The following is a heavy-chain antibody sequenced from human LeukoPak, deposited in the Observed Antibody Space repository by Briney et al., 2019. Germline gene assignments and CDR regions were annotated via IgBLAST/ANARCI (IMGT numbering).Heavy chain of an antibody. CDR2: ISSSSSYT. V-gene: IGHV3-21*04. CDR3: AKQLGYCSDGSCYFPY. J-gene: IGHJ4*02. Sequence: GGSLRLSCAASGFTFSSYSMNWVRQAPGKGLEWVSSISSSSSYTYYADSVQGRFTISRDNSKSTLCLQMNSLRAEDTAVYYCAKQLGYCSDGSCYFPYWGQGTLVTVSS. D-gene: IGHD2-15*01. CDR1: GFTFSSYS.